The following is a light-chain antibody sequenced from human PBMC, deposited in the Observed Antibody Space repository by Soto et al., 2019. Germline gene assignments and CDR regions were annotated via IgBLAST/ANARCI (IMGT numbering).Light chain of an antibody. Sequence: EIVLTQSPGTLSLSPGERATLSCRASQSLSSNNHLAWYQQKPGQAPRLLVYGSSSRATGIPDRFSGSGSLTDFTLTISRLEPEDFAVYYCHHYSSSPPWTFGQGTKVEI. CDR2: GSS. V-gene: IGKV3-20*01. CDR1: QSLSSNN. J-gene: IGKJ1*01. CDR3: HHYSSSPPWT.